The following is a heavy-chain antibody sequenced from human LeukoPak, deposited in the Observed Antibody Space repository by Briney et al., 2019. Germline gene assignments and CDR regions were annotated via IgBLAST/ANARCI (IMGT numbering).Heavy chain of an antibody. J-gene: IGHJ4*02. CDR2: ISSSSSYI. Sequence: GGSLRLSCAASGFTFSSYAMSWVRQAPGKGLEWVSAISSSSSYIYYADSVKGRFTISRDNAKNSLYLQMNSLRAEDTAVYYCARAGQQLPTLAYWGQGTLVTVSS. CDR1: GFTFSSYA. CDR3: ARAGQQLPTLAY. V-gene: IGHV3-21*01. D-gene: IGHD6-13*01.